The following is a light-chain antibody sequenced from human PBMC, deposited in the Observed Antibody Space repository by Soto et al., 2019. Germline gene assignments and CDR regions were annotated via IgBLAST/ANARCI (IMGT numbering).Light chain of an antibody. CDR1: SSDIGNYNY. V-gene: IGLV2-11*01. J-gene: IGLJ7*01. Sequence: QSVLTQPRSVSGSPGQSVTISCTGTSSDIGNYNYVAWYQQHPGKVPKLMIYDVTRRPSGIPDRFSGSKSGNSASLTISGLQAEDEADYYCCSYAGSFSYVFGSGTQLTVL. CDR2: DVT. CDR3: CSYAGSFSYV.